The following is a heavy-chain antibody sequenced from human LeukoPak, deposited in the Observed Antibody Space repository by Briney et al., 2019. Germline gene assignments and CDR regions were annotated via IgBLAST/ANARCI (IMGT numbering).Heavy chain of an antibody. V-gene: IGHV3-33*01. D-gene: IGHD1-26*01. Sequence: GGSLRLSCAASGFTFSSYGMHWVRQAPGKGLEWVAVIWYDGSNKYYADSVKGRFTISRDNSKNTLYLQMNSLRAEDTAVYYCARAFYSGSRPSGAFDIWGQGTMVTVSS. CDR2: IWYDGSNK. CDR3: ARAFYSGSRPSGAFDI. CDR1: GFTFSSYG. J-gene: IGHJ3*02.